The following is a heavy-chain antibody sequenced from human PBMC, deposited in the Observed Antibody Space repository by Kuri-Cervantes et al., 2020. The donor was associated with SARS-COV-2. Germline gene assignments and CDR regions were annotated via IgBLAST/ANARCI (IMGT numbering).Heavy chain of an antibody. V-gene: IGHV5-51*01. CDR2: IYPGDSDT. CDR1: GYSFTSYW. J-gene: IGHJ3*02. CDR3: ARPGEEPDPMGGAFDI. D-gene: IGHD1-14*01. Sequence: KVSCKGSGYSFTSYWIGWVRQMPGKGLEWMGIIYPGDSDTRYSPSFQGQVTISADKSISTAYLQWSSLKASDTAMYYCARPGEEPDPMGGAFDIWGQGTMVTVSS.